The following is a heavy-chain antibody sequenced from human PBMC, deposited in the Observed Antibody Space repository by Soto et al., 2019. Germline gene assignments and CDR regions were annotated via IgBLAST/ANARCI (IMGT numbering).Heavy chain of an antibody. CDR1: GYSISSGYY. CDR3: ARGVYYYDSSGYYYFDY. Sequence: PSETLSLTCAISGYSISSGYYWGWIRQPPGKGLEWIGSIYHSGSTYYNPSLKSRVTISVDTSKNQFSLKLSSVTAADTAVYYCARGVYYYDSSGYYYFDYWGQGTPVTVSS. V-gene: IGHV4-38-2*01. D-gene: IGHD3-22*01. CDR2: IYHSGST. J-gene: IGHJ4*02.